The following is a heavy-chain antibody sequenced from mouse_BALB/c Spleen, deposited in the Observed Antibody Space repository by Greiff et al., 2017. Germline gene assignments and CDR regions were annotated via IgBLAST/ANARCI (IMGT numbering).Heavy chain of an antibody. CDR2: ISSGSSTI. CDR1: GFTFSSFG. D-gene: IGHD2-4*01. Sequence: EVMLVESGGGLVQPGGSRKLSCAASGFTFSSFGMHWVRQAPEKGLEWVAYISSGSSTIYYADTVKGRFTISRDNPKNTLFLQMTSLRSEDTAMYYCARSEYYDYDVWFAYWGQGTLVTVSA. J-gene: IGHJ3*01. CDR3: ARSEYYDYDVWFAY. V-gene: IGHV5-17*02.